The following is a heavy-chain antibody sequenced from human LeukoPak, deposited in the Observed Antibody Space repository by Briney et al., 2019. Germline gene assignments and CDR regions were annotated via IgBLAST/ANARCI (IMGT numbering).Heavy chain of an antibody. CDR3: ARHRDYGTGWYGFDY. D-gene: IGHD6-19*01. J-gene: IGHJ4*02. V-gene: IGHV4-59*08. Sequence: TPSETLSLTCTVSGGSINSYYWSWIRQPPRKGLEWSAYIYYSGSTNYNPSLKSRVTISVDTSKNQFSLRLSSVTAADTAVYYCARHRDYGTGWYGFDYWGQGTLVTVSS. CDR2: IYYSGST. CDR1: GGSINSYY.